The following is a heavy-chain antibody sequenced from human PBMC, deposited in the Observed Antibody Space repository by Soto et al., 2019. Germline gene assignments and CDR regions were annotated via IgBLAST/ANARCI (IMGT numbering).Heavy chain of an antibody. CDR1: GFTFSSYA. J-gene: IGHJ6*02. V-gene: IGHV3-23*01. D-gene: IGHD5-18*01. CDR2: ISGSGGST. CDR3: ARSQLWSHQGNYYYYGMDV. Sequence: PGGSLRLSCAASGFTFSSYAMSWVRQAPGKGLEWVSAISGSGGSTYYADSVKGRFTISRDNSKNTLYLQMNSLRAEDTAVYYCARSQLWSHQGNYYYYGMDVWGQGTTVTVSS.